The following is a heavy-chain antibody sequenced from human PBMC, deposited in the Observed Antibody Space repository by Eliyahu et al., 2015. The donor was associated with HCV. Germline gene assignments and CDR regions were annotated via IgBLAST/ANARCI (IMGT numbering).Heavy chain of an antibody. Sequence: QVQLVESGGGVVQPGTSLRLSCAASGFTFSPYGIHWVRQAPGQGAEGVGIIWYDGTGQYYADSVKGRFTISKDNSKNTLYLQMDSLRVEDTAIYYCAGEVAIRDVGAFDFWGQGTMVTVSS. J-gene: IGHJ3*01. CDR2: IWYDGTGQ. D-gene: IGHD5-24*01. V-gene: IGHV3-33*03. CDR3: AGEVAIRDVGAFDF. CDR1: GFTFSPYG.